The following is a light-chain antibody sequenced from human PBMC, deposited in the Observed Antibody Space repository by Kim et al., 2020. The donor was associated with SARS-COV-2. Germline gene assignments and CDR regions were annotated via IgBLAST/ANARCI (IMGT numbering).Light chain of an antibody. CDR2: DVS. J-gene: IGLJ2*01. V-gene: IGLV2-14*03. CDR3: SSYTTSNTVV. CDR1: SSDVGGHNY. Sequence: QSVVTQPASVSGSPGQSITISCTGTSSDVGGHNYVSWYQQHPGKAPKVMIYDVSNRPSGVSDRFSGSKSGNTASLTISGLQDEDEADYFCSSYTTSNTVVFGGGTKVTVL.